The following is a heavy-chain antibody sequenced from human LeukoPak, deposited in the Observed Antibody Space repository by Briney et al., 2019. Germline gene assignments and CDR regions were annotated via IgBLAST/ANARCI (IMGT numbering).Heavy chain of an antibody. D-gene: IGHD3-3*01. CDR1: GYTFTSCY. CDR3: ARDQVTIFGVVLNHHFNDGFDY. J-gene: IGHJ4*02. CDR2: INPSGGST. Sequence: ASVKVSCKASGYTFTSCYMHWVRQAPGQGLEWMGIINPSGGSTSYAQKFQGRVTMTRDTSTSTVYMELSSLRSEDTAVYYCARDQVTIFGVVLNHHFNDGFDYWGQGTLVTVSS. V-gene: IGHV1-46*01.